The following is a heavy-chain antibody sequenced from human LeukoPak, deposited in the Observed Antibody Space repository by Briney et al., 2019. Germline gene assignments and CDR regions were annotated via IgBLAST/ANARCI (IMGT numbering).Heavy chain of an antibody. CDR1: GFTFSSYG. V-gene: IGHV3-48*01. J-gene: IGHJ5*02. CDR2: ISSSSSTI. D-gene: IGHD1-26*01. CDR3: ARSLVVGATYPYH. Sequence: PGGSLRLSCAASGFTFSSYGMTWVRQAPGKGLEWVSYISSSSSTIYSADSVKGRFTISRDNAKNSLYLQLNSLRAEDTAVYYCARSLVVGATYPYHWGQGTLVTVSS.